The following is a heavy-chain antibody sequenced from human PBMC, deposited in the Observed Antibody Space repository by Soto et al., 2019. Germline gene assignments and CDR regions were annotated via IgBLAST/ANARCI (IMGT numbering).Heavy chain of an antibody. Sequence: GGSLRLSCTASGFTFGDYAMSWVRQAPGKGLEWVGFIRSKAYGGTTEYAASVKGRFTISRDDSKSIAYLQMNSLKTEDTAVYSCWVRGISPPLIDYWGQGTLVTVSS. J-gene: IGHJ4*02. CDR1: GFTFGDYA. V-gene: IGHV3-49*04. CDR3: WVRGISPPLIDY. CDR2: IRSKAYGGTT. D-gene: IGHD2-15*01.